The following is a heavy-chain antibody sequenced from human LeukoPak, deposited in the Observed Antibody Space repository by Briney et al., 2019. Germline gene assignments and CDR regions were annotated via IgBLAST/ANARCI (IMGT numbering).Heavy chain of an antibody. Sequence: PSETLSLTCAVSGGSFSGYYWNWIRQYPGRGLEWIGEINHSGSTHYNPSLKSRVTISVDTSQKQFSLRLTSVTAADTAVYYCARGRYLTTSGGAAAGFLDYWGQGSLVTVST. V-gene: IGHV4-34*01. CDR1: GGSFSGYY. CDR2: INHSGST. D-gene: IGHD6-13*01. J-gene: IGHJ4*02. CDR3: ARGRYLTTSGGAAAGFLDY.